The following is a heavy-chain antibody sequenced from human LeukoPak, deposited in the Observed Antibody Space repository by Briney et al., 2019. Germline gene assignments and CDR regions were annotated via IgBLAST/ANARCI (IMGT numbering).Heavy chain of an antibody. CDR1: GYFISSGYY. Sequence: SETPSLTCTVSGYFISSGYYWGWVRPPPGEGRGGGGGIYQSGSTYYNPSLKSRVTISVDTSKNQFSLKLSSVTAADTAVYYCAREGAGLRYFGGNSDYWGQGTLVTVSS. CDR2: IYQSGST. CDR3: AREGAGLRYFGGNSDY. V-gene: IGHV4-38-2*02. J-gene: IGHJ4*02. D-gene: IGHD3-9*01.